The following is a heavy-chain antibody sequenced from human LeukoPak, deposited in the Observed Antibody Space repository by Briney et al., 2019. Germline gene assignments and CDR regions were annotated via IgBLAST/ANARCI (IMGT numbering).Heavy chain of an antibody. CDR1: GFTFSSYG. D-gene: IGHD4-23*01. V-gene: IGHV3-23*01. CDR2: ISGSGGST. J-gene: IGHJ4*02. CDR3: AKGTDYGGNSYFDY. Sequence: GGSLRLSCAASGFTFSSYGMHWVCQAPGKGLEWVSAISGSGGSTYYADSVKGRFTISRDNSKNTLYLQMNSLRAEDTAVYYCAKGTDYGGNSYFDYWGQGTLVTVSS.